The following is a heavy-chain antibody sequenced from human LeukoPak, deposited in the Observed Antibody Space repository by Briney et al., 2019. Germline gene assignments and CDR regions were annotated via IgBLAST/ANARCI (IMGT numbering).Heavy chain of an antibody. D-gene: IGHD3-16*01. CDR3: AKDWGREVGDPYFDY. CDR2: ISYDGSNK. V-gene: IGHV3-30*18. J-gene: IGHJ4*02. CDR1: GFTFSSYG. Sequence: GGSLRLSCAASGFTFSSYGMPWVRQAPGKGLEWVAVISYDGSNKYYADSVKGRFTISRDNSKNTLYLQMNSLRAEDTAVYYCAKDWGREVGDPYFDYWGQGTLVTVSS.